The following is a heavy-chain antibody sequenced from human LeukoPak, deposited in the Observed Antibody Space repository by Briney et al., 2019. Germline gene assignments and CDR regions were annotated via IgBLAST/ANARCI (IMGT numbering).Heavy chain of an antibody. J-gene: IGHJ5*02. CDR1: GFTFSSYG. D-gene: IGHD3-10*01. CDR3: AKNMVRGASRVDP. Sequence: GGSLRLSCAASGFTFSSYGMHWVRQAPGKGLEWVAVIWYDGSNKYYADSVKGRFTISRDNSKNTLYLQMNSLRAEDTAVYYCAKNMVRGASRVDPWGQGTLVTVSS. CDR2: IWYDGSNK. V-gene: IGHV3-33*06.